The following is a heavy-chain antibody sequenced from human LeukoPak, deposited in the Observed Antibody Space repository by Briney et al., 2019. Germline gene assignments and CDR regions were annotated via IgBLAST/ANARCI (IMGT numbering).Heavy chain of an antibody. D-gene: IGHD3-10*01. CDR2: IYYSGST. CDR3: ARLKDRITRSDYFDY. Sequence: SETLSLTCTVSGGSISSSSYYWGWIRQPPGKGLEWIGSIYYSGSTYYNPSLKSRVTISVDTSENQFSLKLSSVTAADTAVYYCARLKDRITRSDYFDYWGQGTLVTVSS. V-gene: IGHV4-39*01. J-gene: IGHJ4*02. CDR1: GGSISSSSYY.